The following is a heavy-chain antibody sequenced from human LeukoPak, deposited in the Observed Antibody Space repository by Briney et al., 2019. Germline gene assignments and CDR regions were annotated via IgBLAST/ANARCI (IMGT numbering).Heavy chain of an antibody. CDR1: GYTFTSYY. D-gene: IGHD6-19*01. CDR2: INPSGDST. Sequence: ASVKVSCKASGYTFTSYYMHWVRQAPGQGLEWMGIINPSGDSTSYAQKFQGRVTMTRDTSTSTVYMELSSLRAEDTAVYYCARDRPSGWYLQYYFNYWGQGNLVTVSS. CDR3: ARDRPSGWYLQYYFNY. J-gene: IGHJ4*02. V-gene: IGHV1-46*01.